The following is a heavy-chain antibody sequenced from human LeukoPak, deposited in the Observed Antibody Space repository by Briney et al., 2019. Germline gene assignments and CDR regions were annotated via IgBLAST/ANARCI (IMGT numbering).Heavy chain of an antibody. CDR3: ARDEGTSCFDY. CDR2: ISSSSSYI. J-gene: IGHJ4*02. CDR1: GFTFSSYS. D-gene: IGHD2-2*01. Sequence: PGGSLRLSCAASGFTFSSYSMNWVRQAPGKGLEWVSSISSSSSYIYYADSVKGRFTISRDNAKNSLYLQMNSLRAEDTAVYSCARDEGTSCFDYWGQGTLVTVSS. V-gene: IGHV3-21*01.